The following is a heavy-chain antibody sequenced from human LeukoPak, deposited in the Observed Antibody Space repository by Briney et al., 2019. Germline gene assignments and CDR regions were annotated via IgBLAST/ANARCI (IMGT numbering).Heavy chain of an antibody. CDR3: AKDLSYGMDV. CDR2: ISGSGGST. CDR1: GFTFTTYA. V-gene: IGHV3-23*01. Sequence: PGRSLRLSCAASGFTFTTYAMAWVRQAPGKGLEWVSAISGSGGSTYYADSVKGRFTISRDNSKNTLYLQMKSLRAEDTALYYCAKDLSYGMDVWGQGTTVTVSS. J-gene: IGHJ6*02. D-gene: IGHD3-9*01.